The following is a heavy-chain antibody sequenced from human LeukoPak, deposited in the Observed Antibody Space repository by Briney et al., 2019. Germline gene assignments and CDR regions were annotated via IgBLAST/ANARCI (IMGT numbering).Heavy chain of an antibody. D-gene: IGHD6-19*01. CDR3: ARLQSVAGNDPFDY. CDR1: GGSISSSSYY. V-gene: IGHV4-39*01. Sequence: PSETLSLTCTVSGGSISSSSYYWGWIRQPPGKGLEWIGSIYYSGSTYYNPSLKSRVTISVDTSKNQFSLKLSSVTAADTAVYYCARLQSVAGNDPFDYWGQGTLVTVSS. CDR2: IYYSGST. J-gene: IGHJ4*02.